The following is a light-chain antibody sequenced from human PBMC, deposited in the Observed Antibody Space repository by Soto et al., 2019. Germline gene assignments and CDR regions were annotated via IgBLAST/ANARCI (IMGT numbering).Light chain of an antibody. CDR1: QSVHTF. V-gene: IGKV3-11*01. Sequence: EVVLTQSPATLSLSPGDRAALSCKASQSVHTFLAWYQQKPGQAPRLLIYGASNRAAGIPDRFSGSGSGTDFTLAIDSLQPEDFAVYYRQQRSNWPPITFGQGTRLDIK. J-gene: IGKJ5*01. CDR2: GAS. CDR3: QQRSNWPPIT.